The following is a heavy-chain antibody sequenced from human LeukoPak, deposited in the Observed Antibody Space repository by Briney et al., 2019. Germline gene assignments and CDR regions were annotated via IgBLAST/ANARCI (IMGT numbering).Heavy chain of an antibody. Sequence: SETLSLTCTVSGGSFSTYYWSWIRQPPGKGLEWIGYIYYSGSTDYNPSLKSRVTMSLATSKNQFSLNLNSVTAANTAVYYCARAVIAFGAAVAKGFDCWGQGTLVTVSS. V-gene: IGHV4-59*01. J-gene: IGHJ4*02. CDR1: GGSFSTYY. CDR3: ARAVIAFGAAVAKGFDC. D-gene: IGHD2-21*01. CDR2: IYYSGST.